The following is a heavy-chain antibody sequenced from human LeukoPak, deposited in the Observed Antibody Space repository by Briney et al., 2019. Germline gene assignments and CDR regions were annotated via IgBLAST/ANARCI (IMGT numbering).Heavy chain of an antibody. CDR3: ARVKGTYCTSTTCQPAFDI. D-gene: IGHD2-2*01. V-gene: IGHV3-33*01. J-gene: IGHJ3*02. Sequence: GGSLRLSCAASGFTFSSYGMHWVRQAPGKGLEWVAVIWYDGSNKYYADSVKGRFTISRDNSKNTLYLQMNSLRAEDTAVYYCARVKGTYCTSTTCQPAFDIWGQGTMVTVSS. CDR2: IWYDGSNK. CDR1: GFTFSSYG.